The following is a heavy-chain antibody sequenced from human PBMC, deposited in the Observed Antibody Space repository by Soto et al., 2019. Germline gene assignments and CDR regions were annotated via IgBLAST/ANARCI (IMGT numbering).Heavy chain of an antibody. J-gene: IGHJ5*02. Sequence: GGSLSLSCAASGFTFSSYAMSWVRQAPGKGLEWVSAISGSGGSTYYADSVKGRFTISRDNSKNTLYLQMNSLRAEDTAVYYCAKEAAAHSSKSFGVPNWFDPWGQGTLVTVSS. V-gene: IGHV3-23*01. CDR1: GFTFSSYA. D-gene: IGHD3-3*01. CDR2: ISGSGGST. CDR3: AKEAAAHSSKSFGVPNWFDP.